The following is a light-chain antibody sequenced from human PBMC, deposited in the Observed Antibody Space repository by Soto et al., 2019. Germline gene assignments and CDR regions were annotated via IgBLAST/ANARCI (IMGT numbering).Light chain of an antibody. CDR3: QQYSNWPPGT. V-gene: IGKV3-11*01. CDR1: ESVSTF. CDR2: EAS. Sequence: EIVLTQSPATLSLSPGERATLSCRASESVSTFLAWYQQKPGQAPRLLIYEASSRATGIPARFSGGGSGTVFTLTISSLQSEDFAVYYCQQYSNWPPGTFGQGTKVDI. J-gene: IGKJ1*01.